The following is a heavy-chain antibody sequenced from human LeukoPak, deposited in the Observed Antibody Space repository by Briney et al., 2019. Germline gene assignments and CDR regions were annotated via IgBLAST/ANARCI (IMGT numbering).Heavy chain of an antibody. J-gene: IGHJ4*02. CDR3: AKVGDYGDYALDY. CDR1: GFTFSSYG. CDR2: ISYDGSYK. D-gene: IGHD4-17*01. Sequence: GGSLRLSCAASGFTFSSYGMHWVRQAPGKGVEWVAVISYDGSYKYYADSVKGRFTISRDNSKNTLYLQMNSLRAEDTAVYYCAKVGDYGDYALDYWGQGTLVTVSS. V-gene: IGHV3-30*18.